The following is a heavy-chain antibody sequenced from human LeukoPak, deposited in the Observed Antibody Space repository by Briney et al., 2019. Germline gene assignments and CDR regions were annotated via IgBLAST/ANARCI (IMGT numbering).Heavy chain of an antibody. V-gene: IGHV3-23*01. J-gene: IGHJ6*04. Sequence: PGGSLRLSCAASGFTLSIYAMSWVRQAPGKGLEWVSAISGSGGSTYYADSVKGRFTISRDNAKNSLYLQMNSLRAEDTAVYYCAELGITMIGGVWGKGTTVTISS. CDR2: ISGSGGST. CDR1: GFTLSIYA. D-gene: IGHD3-10*02. CDR3: AELGITMIGGV.